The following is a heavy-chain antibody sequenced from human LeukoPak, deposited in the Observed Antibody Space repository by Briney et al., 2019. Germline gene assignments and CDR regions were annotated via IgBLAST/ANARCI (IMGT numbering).Heavy chain of an antibody. Sequence: GGSLRLSCAASGFTFSRYWMSWVRQAPGKGLEWVANIKQDGSEEYYVDSVKGRFTISRDNAKNSLYLQMNSLRSEDTAVYYCARDGGGVVVPAATDGIDYWGQGTLVTVSS. CDR2: IKQDGSEE. CDR1: GFTFSRYW. V-gene: IGHV3-7*05. D-gene: IGHD2-2*01. J-gene: IGHJ4*02. CDR3: ARDGGGVVVPAATDGIDY.